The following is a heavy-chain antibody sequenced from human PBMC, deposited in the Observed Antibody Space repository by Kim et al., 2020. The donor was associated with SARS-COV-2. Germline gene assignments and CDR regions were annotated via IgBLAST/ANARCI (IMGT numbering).Heavy chain of an antibody. CDR3: ARNVHLGDYDSTGFDY. Sequence: GGSLRLSCAASGFTVSSNYMSWVRQAPGKGLEWVSVIYSGGSIYYADSVKGRFTISRDNSKNTLYLQMNSLRAEDTAVYYCARNVHLGDYDSTGFDYWGQGTLVTVSS. D-gene: IGHD3-22*01. CDR1: GFTVSSNY. CDR2: IYSGGSI. V-gene: IGHV3-53*01. J-gene: IGHJ4*02.